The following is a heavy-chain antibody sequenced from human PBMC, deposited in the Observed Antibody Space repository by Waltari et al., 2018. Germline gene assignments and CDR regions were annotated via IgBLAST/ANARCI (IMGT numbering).Heavy chain of an antibody. D-gene: IGHD6-6*01. J-gene: IGHJ4*02. CDR3: AKDMGAARHYNFED. CDR2: ISWTNDNI. V-gene: IGHV3-9*01. CDR1: GFNFGDHV. Sequence: EVQLVESGGGLVQPGRSLRLSCAASGFNFGDHVMHWVRQAPGNGLELGSGISWTNDNIGYADSVRGRFTISRDNAKNSLYLQMNSLRTEDTALYYCAKDMGAARHYNFEDWGQGTLVTVSS.